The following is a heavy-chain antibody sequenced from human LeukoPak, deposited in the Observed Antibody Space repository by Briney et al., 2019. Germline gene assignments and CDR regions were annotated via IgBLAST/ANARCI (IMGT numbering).Heavy chain of an antibody. CDR1: GYTFTSYD. V-gene: IGHV1-8*01. CDR3: ARVARDGYNHDAFDI. D-gene: IGHD5-24*01. CDR2: MNANGGNT. J-gene: IGHJ3*02. Sequence: ASVKLSCKASGYTFTSYDINWVRQATGQGLEWMGWMNANGGNTDYAQKFQGRVTMTRNNSKSTAYMQLSSLRAEDTAVYYCARVARDGYNHDAFDIWGQGTMVTVSS.